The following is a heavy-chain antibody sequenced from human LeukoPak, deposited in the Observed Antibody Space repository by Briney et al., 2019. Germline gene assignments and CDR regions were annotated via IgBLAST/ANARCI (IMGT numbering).Heavy chain of an antibody. Sequence: GGSLRLSRAVSGFTLSSRLTHWVGQAPGKGLVLVALIKDDGTTNYADSVRGRFPASRDDAKNPVYLQMSSLRANDTAVYYCHPLSYVSHWGQGTLVTVSA. D-gene: IGHD3-10*02. V-gene: IGHV3-74*01. J-gene: IGHJ4*02. CDR3: HPLSYVSH. CDR1: GFTLSSRL. CDR2: IKDDGTT.